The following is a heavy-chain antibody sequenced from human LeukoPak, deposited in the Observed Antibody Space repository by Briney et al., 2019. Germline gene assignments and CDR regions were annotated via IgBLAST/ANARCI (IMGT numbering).Heavy chain of an antibody. CDR2: IVVGSGNT. J-gene: IGHJ4*02. CDR1: GFTFTSSA. V-gene: IGHV1-58*01. D-gene: IGHD1-26*01. CDR3: AADISLVGATTFDY. Sequence: SVKVSCKASGFTFTSSAVQWVRQARGQRLEWIGWIVVGSGNTNYAQKFQERVTITRDMSTSTAYMELSSLRSEDTAVYYCAADISLVGATTFDYWGQGTLVTVSS.